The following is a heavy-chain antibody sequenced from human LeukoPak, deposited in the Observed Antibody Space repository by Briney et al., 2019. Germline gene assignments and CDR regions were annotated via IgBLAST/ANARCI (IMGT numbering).Heavy chain of an antibody. CDR2: ISGGGGIT. J-gene: IGHJ6*03. Sequence: GGSLSLSCAASGFTFDSYAMTWVRQAPGKGLEWVSSISGGGGITNYSDSVKGRFTISRDNSKYTLFLQMNSLRAEDTAVYYCAKYGVDCSSTSCYPLYYMDVWGKGTTVTVSS. CDR1: GFTFDSYA. V-gene: IGHV3-23*01. D-gene: IGHD2-2*01. CDR3: AKYGVDCSSTSCYPLYYMDV.